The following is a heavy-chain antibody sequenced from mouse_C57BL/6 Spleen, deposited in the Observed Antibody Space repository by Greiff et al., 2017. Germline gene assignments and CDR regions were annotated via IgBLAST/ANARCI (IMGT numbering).Heavy chain of an antibody. V-gene: IGHV1-26*01. CDR1: GYTFTDYY. CDR3: ARSLGRGDYFDY. D-gene: IGHD4-1*01. Sequence: VQLQQSGPELVKPGASVKISCKASGYTFTDYYMNWVKQSHGKSLEWIGDINPNNGGTSYNQQFKGKATLTVDKSSSTAYMELRSLTSADSAVYYCARSLGRGDYFDYWGQGTTLTVSS. CDR2: INPNNGGT. J-gene: IGHJ2*01.